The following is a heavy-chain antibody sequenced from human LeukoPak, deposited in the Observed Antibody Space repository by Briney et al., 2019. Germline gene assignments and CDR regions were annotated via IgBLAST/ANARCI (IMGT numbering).Heavy chain of an antibody. CDR1: GYTFTSYA. CDR2: INAGNGNT. CDR3: ARDRGHSSSWANWFDP. D-gene: IGHD6-13*01. J-gene: IGHJ5*02. V-gene: IGHV1-3*01. Sequence: GASVKVSCKASGYTFTSYAMHWVRQAPGQRLEWMGWINAGNGNTKYSQKFQGRVTITRDTSASTAYMELSSLRSEDTAVYYCARDRGHSSSWANWFDPWGQGTLVTVSS.